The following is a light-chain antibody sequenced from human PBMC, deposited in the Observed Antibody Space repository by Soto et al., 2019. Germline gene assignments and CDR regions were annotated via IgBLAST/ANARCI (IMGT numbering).Light chain of an antibody. V-gene: IGLV2-14*01. J-gene: IGLJ2*01. CDR3: CSFSAITRNV. CDR1: SSDVGGYSY. CDR2: EVS. Sequence: QSALTQPASVSGSPGQSITISCTGTSSDVGGYSYVSWYQQHPGKTPKLMIYEVSNRPSGVSHRFSGSKSGNTASLTISSRQTEDDADYYCCSFSAITRNVFGVGTKLTAL.